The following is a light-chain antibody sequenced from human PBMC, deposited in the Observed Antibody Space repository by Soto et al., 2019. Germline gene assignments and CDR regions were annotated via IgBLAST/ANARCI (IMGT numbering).Light chain of an antibody. Sequence: EIVLTQSPGTLSLSPGERATLSCRASQSLSSSYLVWYQQKPGQAPRLLIYGASTRATGIPARFSGSGSGTEFTLTISSLQSEDFAVYYCQQYNNWPRTFGQGTKVEIK. V-gene: IGKV3-15*01. CDR1: QSLSSSY. J-gene: IGKJ1*01. CDR2: GAS. CDR3: QQYNNWPRT.